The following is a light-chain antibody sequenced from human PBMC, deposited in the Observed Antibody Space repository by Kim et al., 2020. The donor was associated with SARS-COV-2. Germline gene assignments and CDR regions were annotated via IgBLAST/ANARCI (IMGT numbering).Light chain of an antibody. CDR3: QQYETSSCT. V-gene: IGKV3-20*01. Sequence: SPGERVTLACTATQNIVMNFLARYQRKAGQPPRLLIYGTRTRATGIPDRFRGRGSGTDFTLTISRLEPEDFAIYYCQQYETSSCTLGQG. J-gene: IGKJ5*01. CDR2: GTR. CDR1: QNIVMNF.